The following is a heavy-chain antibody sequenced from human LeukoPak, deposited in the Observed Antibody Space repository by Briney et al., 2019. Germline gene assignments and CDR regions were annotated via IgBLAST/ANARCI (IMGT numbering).Heavy chain of an antibody. CDR2: INHSGST. CDR1: GGSFSDYY. J-gene: IGHJ4*02. D-gene: IGHD3-16*02. CDR3: ARERIMITFGGVIATYYFDY. Sequence: SETLSLTCAVYGGSFSDYYWTWIRQPPGKGLEWIGEINHSGSTNYNPSLKSRVTISVDTSKNQFSLKLSSVTAADTAVYYCARERIMITFGGVIATYYFDYWGQGTLVTVSS. V-gene: IGHV4-34*01.